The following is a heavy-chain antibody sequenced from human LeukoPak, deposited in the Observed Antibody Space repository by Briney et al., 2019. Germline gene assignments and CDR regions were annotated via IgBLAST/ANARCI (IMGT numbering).Heavy chain of an antibody. J-gene: IGHJ4*02. Sequence: PGGSLRLSCAASGFTVSSNYMSWVRQAPGKGLEWVSVIYSGASTYYADSVKGRFTISRDNSKNTVYLQMNSLRAEDTAVYYCARGSGWLTEFDYWGQGTLVTVSS. V-gene: IGHV3-53*01. CDR3: ARGSGWLTEFDY. CDR1: GFTVSSNY. D-gene: IGHD6-19*01. CDR2: IYSGAST.